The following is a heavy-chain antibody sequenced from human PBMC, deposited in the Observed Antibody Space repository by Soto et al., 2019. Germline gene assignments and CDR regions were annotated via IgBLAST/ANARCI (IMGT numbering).Heavy chain of an antibody. CDR2: ISGSGGST. Sequence: GGSLRLSCAASGFTFSSYAMSWVRQAPGKGLEWVSAISGSGGSTYYADSVKGRFTISRDNSKNTLYLQMNSLRAEDTAVYYCAKDPGRIQLWFRPEFYGMDVWDKGPRSPSPQ. V-gene: IGHV3-23*01. J-gene: IGHJ6*01. CDR1: GFTFSSYA. D-gene: IGHD5-18*01. CDR3: AKDPGRIQLWFRPEFYGMDV.